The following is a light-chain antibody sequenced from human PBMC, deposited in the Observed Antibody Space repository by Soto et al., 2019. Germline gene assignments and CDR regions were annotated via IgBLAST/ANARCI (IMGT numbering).Light chain of an antibody. CDR3: QQYGSSPVT. V-gene: IGKV3-20*01. J-gene: IGKJ5*01. CDR1: QSVSSR. CDR2: RAS. Sequence: EIVLTQFPGTLSLSPGERATLSCMASQSVSSRLAWYQQKPGQAPRLLIYRASSRATGIPDRFSGSGSGTDFTLTISRLEPEDFAVFYCQQYGSSPVTFGQGTRLEIK.